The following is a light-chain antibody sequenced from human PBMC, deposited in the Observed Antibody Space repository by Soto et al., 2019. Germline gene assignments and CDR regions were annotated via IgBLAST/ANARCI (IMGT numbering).Light chain of an antibody. Sequence: QSALTQPPSASGSPGQSVTISCAGTSSDTGDYNYVSWYQQHPGKAPKLMIYDVSKRPSGVPDRFSGSKSGNTASLTVSGLQAEDEADYYCSSYAGSNKLIFGGGTQLTVL. V-gene: IGLV2-8*01. J-gene: IGLJ2*01. CDR1: SSDTGDYNY. CDR3: SSYAGSNKLI. CDR2: DVS.